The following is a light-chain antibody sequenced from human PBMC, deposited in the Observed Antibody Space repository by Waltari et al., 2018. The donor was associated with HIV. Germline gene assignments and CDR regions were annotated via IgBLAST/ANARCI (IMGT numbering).Light chain of an antibody. CDR2: AAS. CDR3: LQDGSFPLT. J-gene: IGKJ3*01. CDR1: QVIGND. V-gene: IGKV1-6*02. Sequence: AIQMTQSPSSLSASVADRVTITSRASQVIGNDLDWYQQKPGQAPKALIYAASSLQTGIPSRFSGSRSGTDFTLTISSLQTEDSATYYCLQDGSFPLTFGPGTKVDV.